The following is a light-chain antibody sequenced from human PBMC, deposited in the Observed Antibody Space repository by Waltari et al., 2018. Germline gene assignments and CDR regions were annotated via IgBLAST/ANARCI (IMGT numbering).Light chain of an antibody. V-gene: IGLV1-40*01. CDR2: GNS. Sequence: QSVLTQPPSVSGAPGQRVTISCTGSSSNIRAGYAVHWYQHLPRTAPKLLIYGNSNRPSGVPDRFSGSKSGTSASLAISGLQAEDEADYYCQSYDRSLSGYVFGSGTKVTVL. J-gene: IGLJ1*01. CDR1: SSNIRAGYA. CDR3: QSYDRSLSGYV.